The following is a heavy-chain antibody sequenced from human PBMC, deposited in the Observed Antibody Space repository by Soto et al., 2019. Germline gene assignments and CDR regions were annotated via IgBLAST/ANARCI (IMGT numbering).Heavy chain of an antibody. D-gene: IGHD3-3*01. V-gene: IGHV1-69*06. CDR1: GGTFSSYA. CDR3: ARGGDYDFWSGYSHYYYGMDV. CDR2: IIPIFGTA. Sequence: QVQLVQSGAEVKKSGSSVKVSCKASGGTFSSYAISWVRQAPGQGLEWMGGIIPIFGTANYAQKFQGRVTITADKSTSTAYMELSSLRSEDTAVYYCARGGDYDFWSGYSHYYYGMDVWGQGTTVTVSS. J-gene: IGHJ6*02.